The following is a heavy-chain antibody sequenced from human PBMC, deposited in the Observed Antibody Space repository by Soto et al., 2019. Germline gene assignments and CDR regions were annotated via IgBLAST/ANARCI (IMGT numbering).Heavy chain of an antibody. CDR2: IKSKTDGGTT. CDR3: TTRVTMVRGVIAT. D-gene: IGHD3-10*01. CDR1: GFTFSNAW. V-gene: IGHV3-15*01. Sequence: EVQLVEPGGGLVKPGGSLRLSCAASGFTFSNAWMSWVRQAPGKGLEWVGRIKSKTDGGTTDYAAPVKGRFTISRDDSKNTLYLQMNSLKTEDTAVYYCTTRVTMVRGVIATWGQGTLVTVSS. J-gene: IGHJ4*02.